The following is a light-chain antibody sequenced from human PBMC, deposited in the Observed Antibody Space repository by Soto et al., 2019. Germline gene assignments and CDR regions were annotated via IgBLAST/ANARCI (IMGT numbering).Light chain of an antibody. Sequence: DIQMTQSPSSLSASVGDRVTITCRASQSISSYINWYQQTPGKAPKLLIFPPSTLQSGVPSRFSGSGSGTDFTLTINSLQPDDFATYYCQQTFTTPITFGHGTRLEIK. J-gene: IGKJ5*01. CDR3: QQTFTTPIT. CDR2: PPS. V-gene: IGKV1-39*01. CDR1: QSISSY.